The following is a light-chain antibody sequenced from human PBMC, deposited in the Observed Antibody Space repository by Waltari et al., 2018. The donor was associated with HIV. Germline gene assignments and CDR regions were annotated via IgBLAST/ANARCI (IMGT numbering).Light chain of an antibody. CDR1: QSVNSNS. CDR2: AAS. V-gene: IGKV3-20*01. J-gene: IGKJ2*01. Sequence: EVVLTQSPDTLSLSPGEGAVLSCRASQSVNSNSLAWYQQKPGQAPSFLIFAASSRATALPDRFSGSWSGTEFNLAISGLKPGDFAPYYCQQYGSSPQTFGQGTKLEIK. CDR3: QQYGSSPQT.